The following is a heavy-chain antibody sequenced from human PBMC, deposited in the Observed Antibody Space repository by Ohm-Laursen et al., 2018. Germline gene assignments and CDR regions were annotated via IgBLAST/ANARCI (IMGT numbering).Heavy chain of an antibody. CDR1: GFTVSSNY. Sequence: GSLRLSCAASGFTVSSNYMSWVRQAPGKGLEWVSVIYSGGSTYYADSVKGRFTISRDNSKNTLYLQMNSLRAEDTAEYYCAKTDEGSYYYGMDVWGQGTTVTVSS. V-gene: IGHV3-66*01. J-gene: IGHJ6*02. CDR2: IYSGGST. D-gene: IGHD3-10*01. CDR3: AKTDEGSYYYGMDV.